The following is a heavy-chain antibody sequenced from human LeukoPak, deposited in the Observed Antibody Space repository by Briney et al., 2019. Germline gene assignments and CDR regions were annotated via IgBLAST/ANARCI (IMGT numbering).Heavy chain of an antibody. CDR1: GYSFTSYW. J-gene: IGHJ5*02. V-gene: IGHV5-51*01. Sequence: GESLKISCKGSGYSFTSYWSGWVRQMPGKGLEWMGIIYPGDSDTRYSPSFQRQVTISADKSISTAYLQWSSLKASDTAMYYCARRIGIAVAGTFWFDPWGQGTLVTVSS. CDR2: IYPGDSDT. CDR3: ARRIGIAVAGTFWFDP. D-gene: IGHD6-19*01.